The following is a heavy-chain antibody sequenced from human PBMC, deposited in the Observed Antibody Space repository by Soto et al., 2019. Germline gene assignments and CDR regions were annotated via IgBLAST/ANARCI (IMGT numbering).Heavy chain of an antibody. CDR2: LIPIFGTA. V-gene: IGHV1-69*01. D-gene: IGHD3-22*01. CDR3: AIDRMHFDRSGYSGSRLFDP. CDR1: GGTFNNNG. Sequence: QVQLVQSGAEVKKPGSSVKVSCKASGGTFNNNGVTWVRQAPGQGLEWMGGLIPIFGTASYARTFQGRVRILADESTSTAYMELTSLRSEDTAVYYCAIDRMHFDRSGYSGSRLFDPWGQGTLVTVSS. J-gene: IGHJ5*02.